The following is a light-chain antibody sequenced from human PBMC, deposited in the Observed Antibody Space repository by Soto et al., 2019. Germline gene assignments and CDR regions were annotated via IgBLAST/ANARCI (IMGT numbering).Light chain of an antibody. Sequence: QSVLTQPPSASGTPGQTVTISCSGGTSKIGSNTINWYQHLPGMAPKLLIYSNNQRPSGVPDRFSGSKSGTSASLAISRLQSEDEADFYCRAWDDTLNGWVLGGGTK. CDR1: TSKIGSNT. J-gene: IGLJ3*02. CDR3: RAWDDTLNGWV. CDR2: SNN. V-gene: IGLV1-44*01.